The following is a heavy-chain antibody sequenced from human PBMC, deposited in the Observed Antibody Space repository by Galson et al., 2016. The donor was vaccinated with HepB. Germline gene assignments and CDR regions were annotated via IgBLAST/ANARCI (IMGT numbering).Heavy chain of an antibody. CDR3: ARRRAYFDY. V-gene: IGHV4-39*01. Sequence: SETLSLTCTVSGGSVSSRDLYWDWIRQPPGKGLEWIGSFSYSGSTYYKPSLKSRVTISVDTSKNQFSLRLRSVPAADTAVYYCARRRAYFDYWGQGTLVTVSS. J-gene: IGHJ4*02. CDR2: FSYSGST. CDR1: GGSVSSRDLY. D-gene: IGHD4/OR15-4a*01.